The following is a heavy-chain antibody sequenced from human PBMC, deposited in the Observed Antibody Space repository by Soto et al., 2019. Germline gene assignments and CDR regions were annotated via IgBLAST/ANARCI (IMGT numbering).Heavy chain of an antibody. CDR1: GFTFSGSA. D-gene: IGHD2-2*01. V-gene: IGHV3-73*01. CDR3: TSRGYCSSTSCYSNYGMDV. J-gene: IGHJ6*02. Sequence: GGSLRLSCAASGFTFSGSAMHWVRQASGKGLEWVGRIRSKANSYATAYAASVKGRFTISRDDSKNTAYLQMNSLKTEDTAVYYCTSRGYCSSTSCYSNYGMDVWGQGTTVTVSS. CDR2: IRSKANSYAT.